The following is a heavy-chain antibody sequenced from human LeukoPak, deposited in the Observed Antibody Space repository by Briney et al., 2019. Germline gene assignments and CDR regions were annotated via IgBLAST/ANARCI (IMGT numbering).Heavy chain of an antibody. CDR3: ARGIRLLYYYYYYMDV. J-gene: IGHJ6*03. CDR2: INHSGSN. D-gene: IGHD3-3*02. V-gene: IGHV4-34*01. Sequence: SETLSLTCAVYGGSFSGYYWSWIRQPPGKGLEWIGEINHSGSNNYNPSLKSRVTISVDTSKNQFSLKLSSVTAADTAVYYCARGIRLLYYYYYYMDVWGKGTTVTVSS. CDR1: GGSFSGYY.